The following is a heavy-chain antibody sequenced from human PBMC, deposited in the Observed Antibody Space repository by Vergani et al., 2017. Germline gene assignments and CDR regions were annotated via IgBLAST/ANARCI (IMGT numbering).Heavy chain of an antibody. CDR2: ISYDGSNK. V-gene: IGHV3-30*18. CDR1: GFTFSSYE. CDR3: AKTLGRGMYYFDY. J-gene: IGHJ4*02. Sequence: VQLVESGGGLVQPGGSLRLSCAASGFTFSSYEMNWVRQAPGKGLEWVAVISYDGSNKYYADSVKGRFTISRDNSKNTLYLQMNSLRAEDTAVYYCAKTLGRGMYYFDYWGQGTLVTVSS. D-gene: IGHD3-10*01.